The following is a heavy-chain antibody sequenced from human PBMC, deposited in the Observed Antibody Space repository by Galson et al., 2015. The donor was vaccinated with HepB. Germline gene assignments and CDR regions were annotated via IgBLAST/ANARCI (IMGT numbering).Heavy chain of an antibody. CDR3: AGRAGYSYGYGFDY. J-gene: IGHJ4*02. D-gene: IGHD5-18*01. CDR2: ISRASSYT. Sequence: SLRLSCAASGFTFSDYCMSWVRQAPGKGLEWVSYISRASSYTSYADSVKGRFTISRDNAKNSLYLQMNSRRAEDTAVYYCAGRAGYSYGYGFDYWGQGTLVTVSS. V-gene: IGHV3-11*06. CDR1: GFTFSDYC.